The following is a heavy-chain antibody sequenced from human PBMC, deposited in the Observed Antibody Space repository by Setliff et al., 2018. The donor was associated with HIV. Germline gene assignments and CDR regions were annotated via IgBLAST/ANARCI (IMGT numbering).Heavy chain of an antibody. CDR2: INPNSGGT. D-gene: IGHD3-22*01. CDR3: ARAMVPDSSGYYRPPAFDI. Sequence: ASVKVSCKASGYTFTGYYMHWVRQAPGQGLEWMGWINPNSGGTTYAQKFQGRVTMTRDTSISTAYMEVSRLRSDDTAVYYCARAMVPDSSGYYRPPAFDIWGQGTMVTVSS. CDR1: GYTFTGYY. J-gene: IGHJ3*02. V-gene: IGHV1-2*02.